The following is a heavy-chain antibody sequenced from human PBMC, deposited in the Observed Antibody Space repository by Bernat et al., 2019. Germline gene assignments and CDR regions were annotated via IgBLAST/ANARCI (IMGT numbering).Heavy chain of an antibody. D-gene: IGHD6-6*01. CDR3: ARQGRSARDYYYYMDV. J-gene: IGHJ6*03. Sequence: QVQLQESGPGLVKPSETLSLTCTVSGGSVNSFYWSWIRQPPGKGLEWMGYIYYSGTTHYNPFLKSRVTISVDTSKNQFSLELSSVTAADTAVYYCARQGRSARDYYYYMDVWGKGTTVIVSS. CDR2: IYYSGTT. V-gene: IGHV4-59*08. CDR1: GGSVNSFY.